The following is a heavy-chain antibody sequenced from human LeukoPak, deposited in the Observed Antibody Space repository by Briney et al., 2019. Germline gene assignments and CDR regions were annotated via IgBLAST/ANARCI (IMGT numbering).Heavy chain of an antibody. J-gene: IGHJ4*02. CDR3: AKATVFGVVDYFDY. CDR1: GYTFTSYD. V-gene: IGHV1-8*01. Sequence: ASVKVSCKASGYTFTSYDINWVRQATGQGLEWMGWMNPNSGNTGYAQKFQGRVTMTRNTSISTAYMELSSLRSEDTAVYYCAKATVFGVVDYFDYWGQGTLVTVSS. CDR2: MNPNSGNT. D-gene: IGHD3-3*01.